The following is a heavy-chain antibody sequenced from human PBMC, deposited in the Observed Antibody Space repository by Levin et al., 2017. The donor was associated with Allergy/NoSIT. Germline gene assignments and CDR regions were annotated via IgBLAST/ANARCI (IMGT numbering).Heavy chain of an antibody. J-gene: IGHJ4*02. CDR3: ASGIAAAGTFFDY. D-gene: IGHD6-13*01. CDR2: IYYSGST. CDR1: GGSISSYY. Sequence: SPTLSLPCTVSGGSISSYYWSWLRQPPGKGLEWIGYIYYSGSTNYNPSLKSRVTISVDTSKNQFSLKLSSVTAADTAVYYCASGIAAAGTFFDYWGQGTLVTVSS. V-gene: IGHV4-59*01.